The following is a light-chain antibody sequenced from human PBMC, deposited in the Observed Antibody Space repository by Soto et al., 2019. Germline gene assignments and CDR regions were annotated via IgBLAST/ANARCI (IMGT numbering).Light chain of an antibody. CDR1: QSISVY. CDR3: HQYATSSPT. J-gene: IGKJ2*01. Sequence: DIQMTQSPSTLSASVGDRVTITCRDSQSISVYLAWYQQRPREAPKLLIYGGSSLESGVPSRFSGSGSGTEFTLTISSLQPTDFATYYCHQYATSSPTFGQGTKLEI. V-gene: IGKV1-5*01. CDR2: GGS.